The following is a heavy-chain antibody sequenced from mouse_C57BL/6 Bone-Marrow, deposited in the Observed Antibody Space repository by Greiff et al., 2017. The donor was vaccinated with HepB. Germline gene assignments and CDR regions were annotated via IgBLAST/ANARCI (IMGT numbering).Heavy chain of an antibody. D-gene: IGHD2-10*02. CDR3: TTKGVYSWFAY. CDR2: IDPEDGDT. Sequence: VQLQQSGAELVRPGASVKLSCTASGFNITDYYMHWVKQRPEQGLEWIGRIDPEDGDTEYAPKFQGKATMTADTSSNTAYLQLSSLTSEDTAVYYCTTKGVYSWFAYWGQGTLVTVSA. CDR1: GFNITDYY. J-gene: IGHJ3*01. V-gene: IGHV14-1*01.